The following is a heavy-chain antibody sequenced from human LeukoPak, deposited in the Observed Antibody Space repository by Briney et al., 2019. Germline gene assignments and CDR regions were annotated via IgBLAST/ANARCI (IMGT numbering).Heavy chain of an antibody. J-gene: IGHJ6*02. Sequence: GGSLRLSCAASGFTFRRYGMSWVRQAPGKGLEWISVISENGGRTYYADSVKGRFTISRDNSKNTLYLQMNSLRAEDTAVYYCARGTPSSSGWLYYGMDVWGQGTTVTVSS. V-gene: IGHV3-23*01. CDR2: ISENGGRT. CDR1: GFTFRRYG. CDR3: ARGTPSSSGWLYYGMDV. D-gene: IGHD6-19*01.